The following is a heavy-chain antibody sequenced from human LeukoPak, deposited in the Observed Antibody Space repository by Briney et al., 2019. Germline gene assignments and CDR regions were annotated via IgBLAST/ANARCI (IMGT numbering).Heavy chain of an antibody. CDR1: GGSISSGGYY. CDR2: IYYSGST. CDR3: ARDALNYYYYYGMDV. V-gene: IGHV4-31*03. J-gene: IGHJ6*02. Sequence: SETLSLTCTVSGGSISSGGYYWSWIRQHPGKGLEWIGYIYYSGSTYYNPSLKSRVTISVDTSKNQFSLKLSSVTAADTAVYYCARDALNYYYYYGMDVWGQGTTVTVSS.